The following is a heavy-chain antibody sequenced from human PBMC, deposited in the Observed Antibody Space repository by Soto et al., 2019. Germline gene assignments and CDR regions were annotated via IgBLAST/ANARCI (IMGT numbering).Heavy chain of an antibody. CDR1: GFTFSGYS. CDR2: INSDGCST. V-gene: IGHV3-74*01. Sequence: EVQLVESGGGLVQPGGSLRLSCAASGFTFSGYSMYWVRQAPGEGLVWVSRINSDGCSTNYADSVKGRFTISRDNAKNTLYLQMNSLRVEDTAVYYCARAYDYGDYIYFQHWVQGTLGSGSS. J-gene: IGHJ1*01. CDR3: ARAYDYGDYIYFQH. D-gene: IGHD4-17*01.